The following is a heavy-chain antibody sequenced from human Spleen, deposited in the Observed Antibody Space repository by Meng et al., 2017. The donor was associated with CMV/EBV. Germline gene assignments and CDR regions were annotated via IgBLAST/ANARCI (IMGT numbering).Heavy chain of an antibody. CDR2: IIQDGSEK. V-gene: IGHV3-7*01. Sequence: GGSLRLSCAASGFTFSNYWMSWVRQAPGKGLEWVANIIQDGSEKYYVDSVKGRFTISRDNAKNSLYLHMNSLRAEDTAVYYCASLYDSSGYYAFDYWGQGTLVTVSS. J-gene: IGHJ4*02. CDR3: ASLYDSSGYYAFDY. CDR1: GFTFSNYW. D-gene: IGHD3-22*01.